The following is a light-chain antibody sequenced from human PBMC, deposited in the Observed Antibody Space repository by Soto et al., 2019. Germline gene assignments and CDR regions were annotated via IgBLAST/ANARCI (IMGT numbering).Light chain of an antibody. V-gene: IGKV2-28*01. CDR1: QRLLHSNGYNY. CDR3: MQALQSPRT. J-gene: IGKJ2*01. Sequence: DVVMTQSPLSLPVTPGEPASLSCNSSQRLLHSNGYNYLDWYLQRPGQSPQLLVYLGSNRASGVPDRFSGSGSGTDFTLKITRVEAEDVRVYYCMQALQSPRTFGQGTKLEIK. CDR2: LGS.